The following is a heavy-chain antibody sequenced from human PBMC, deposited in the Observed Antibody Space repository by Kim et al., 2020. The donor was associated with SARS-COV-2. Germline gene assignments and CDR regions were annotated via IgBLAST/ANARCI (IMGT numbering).Heavy chain of an antibody. Sequence: GGSLRLSCAASGFSLGDYWMNWVRQAPGKWLEWVANIKQDGTDKHYVDSVKGRFTISRDNAKNSLYLEMNSVRAEDTAVYYCARWTSASYYWGQGTLVSVSS. CDR3: ARWTSASYY. CDR1: GFSLGDYW. CDR2: IKQDGTDK. J-gene: IGHJ4*02. V-gene: IGHV3-7*01. D-gene: IGHD2-2*01.